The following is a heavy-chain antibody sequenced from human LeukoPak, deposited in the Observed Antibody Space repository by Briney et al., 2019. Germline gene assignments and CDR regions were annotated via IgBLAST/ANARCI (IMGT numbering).Heavy chain of an antibody. D-gene: IGHD1-7*01. CDR1: GFTFSSYA. Sequence: GRSLRLSCAASGFTFSSYAMHWVRQAPGKGLEWVAVISYDGSSKYYADSVKGRFTISRDNSKNTLYLQMNSLRAEDTAVYYCARDGTASGKFDYWGQGTLVTVSS. J-gene: IGHJ4*02. V-gene: IGHV3-30*04. CDR3: ARDGTASGKFDY. CDR2: ISYDGSSK.